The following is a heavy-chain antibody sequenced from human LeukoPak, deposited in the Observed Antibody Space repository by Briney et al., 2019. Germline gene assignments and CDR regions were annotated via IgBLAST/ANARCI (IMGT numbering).Heavy chain of an antibody. CDR2: INPNSGGT. V-gene: IGHV1-2*04. J-gene: IGHJ3*02. CDR3: ARGIGSGYITHAFDI. CDR1: GYTFTGYY. Sequence: ASVKVSCKASGYTFTGYYMHWVRQAPGQGLEWMGWINPNSGGTNYAQKFQGWVTMTRDTSISTAYMELSRLRSDDTAVYYRARGIGSGYITHAFDIWGQGTMVTVSS. D-gene: IGHD3-3*01.